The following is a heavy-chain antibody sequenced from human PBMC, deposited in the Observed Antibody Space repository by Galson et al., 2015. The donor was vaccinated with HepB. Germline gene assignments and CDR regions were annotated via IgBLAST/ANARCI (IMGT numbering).Heavy chain of an antibody. V-gene: IGHV3-11*01. CDR3: VGVTDYTSDFDY. CDR2: ISNSETDI. Sequence: SLRLSCAASGFTFSDYYMTWVRQAPGKGLEWVSSISNSETDIYYANSVKGRFSISRDNAKNSVTAADAAVYYCVGVTDYTSDFDYWGQGTLVTASS. D-gene: IGHD4-11*01. CDR1: GFTFSDYY. J-gene: IGHJ4*02.